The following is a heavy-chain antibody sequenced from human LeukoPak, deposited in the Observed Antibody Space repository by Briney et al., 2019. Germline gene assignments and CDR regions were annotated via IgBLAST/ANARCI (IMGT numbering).Heavy chain of an antibody. J-gene: IGHJ3*02. Sequence: GASVKVSCKASGYTFTSYDINWVRQATGQGLEWMGWMNPNSGNTGYAQKFQGRVTMTRNTSISTAYMELSSLRSEDTAVYYCARVPTKLRKNWNPHDDAFDIWGQGTMVTVSS. CDR1: GYTFTSYD. D-gene: IGHD1-1*01. CDR3: ARVPTKLRKNWNPHDDAFDI. V-gene: IGHV1-8*01. CDR2: MNPNSGNT.